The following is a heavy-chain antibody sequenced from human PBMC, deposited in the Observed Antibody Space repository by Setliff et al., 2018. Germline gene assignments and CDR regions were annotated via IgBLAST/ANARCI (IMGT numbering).Heavy chain of an antibody. J-gene: IGHJ6*02. Sequence: SGTLSLTCTVSGGSISRSSYNWGWIRQPPGKGLEWIGSIYYSGSTYYNPSLKSRVTISVDTSKNQFSLKLSSVTAADTAVYYCARAAGYSSSWYHYYYGMDVWGQGTTVTVSS. D-gene: IGHD6-13*01. CDR1: GGSISRSSYN. V-gene: IGHV4-39*01. CDR3: ARAAGYSSSWYHYYYGMDV. CDR2: IYYSGST.